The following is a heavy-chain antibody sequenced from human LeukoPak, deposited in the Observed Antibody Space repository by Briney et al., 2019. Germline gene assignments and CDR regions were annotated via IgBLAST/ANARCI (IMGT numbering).Heavy chain of an antibody. CDR1: GYTFTSYA. J-gene: IGHJ4*02. CDR2: ISADNGNT. Sequence: ASVKVSCKASGYTFTSYAISWVRQAPGQGLEWMGWISADNGNTDYAQRFQGRVTMTTDTSTSTAYMELRSLRSDDTAVYYCAKKREVGYGYFDYWGQGTLVTVSS. CDR3: AKKREVGYGYFDY. D-gene: IGHD5-18*01. V-gene: IGHV1-18*01.